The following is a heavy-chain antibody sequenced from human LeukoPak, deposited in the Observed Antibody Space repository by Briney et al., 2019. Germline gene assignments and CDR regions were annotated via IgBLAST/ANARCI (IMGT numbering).Heavy chain of an antibody. CDR1: GFTFSSYS. CDR3: VRDGGDFYGSGSYLAY. Sequence: PGGSLRLSCADSGFTFSSYSMNWVRQAPGKGLEWVSYISSSGSTTYYADSVKGRFTISRDNAKNSLYLQMNSLRAEDTAAYYCVRDGGDFYGSGSYLAYWGQGTLVTVSS. D-gene: IGHD3-10*01. CDR2: ISSSGSTT. V-gene: IGHV3-48*04. J-gene: IGHJ4*02.